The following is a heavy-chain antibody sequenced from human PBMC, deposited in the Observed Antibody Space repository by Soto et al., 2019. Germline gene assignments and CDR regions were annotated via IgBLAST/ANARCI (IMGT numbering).Heavy chain of an antibody. J-gene: IGHJ4*02. V-gene: IGHV3-23*01. CDR2: ISGSGGST. D-gene: IGHD3-3*01. CDR1: GFTFTSYA. CDR3: AKDVGDYDFWSGLHLDY. Sequence: EVQLLESGGGLVQPGGSLRLSCAASGFTFTSYAMSWVRQAPGKGLEWVSAISGSGGSTYYADSVRGRFTISRDNSTNTLYRQMNSLRAEDTAVYYCAKDVGDYDFWSGLHLDYWCQGTLVTVSS.